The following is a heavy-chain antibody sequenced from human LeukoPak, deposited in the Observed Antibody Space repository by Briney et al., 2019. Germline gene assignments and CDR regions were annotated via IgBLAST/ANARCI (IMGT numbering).Heavy chain of an antibody. CDR1: GGSISSSKYY. J-gene: IGHJ4*02. V-gene: IGHV4-39*02. Sequence: SETLSLTCTVSGGSISSSKYYWGWIRQPPGKGLEWIGSIYYSGSTYYNPSLKSRVTISVDTSKNQFSLKLSSVTAADTAVYYCARDRDTISTTDAGGDHFHLWGQGTLVTVSS. CDR2: IYYSGST. D-gene: IGHD1-1*01. CDR3: ARDRDTISTTDAGGDHFHL.